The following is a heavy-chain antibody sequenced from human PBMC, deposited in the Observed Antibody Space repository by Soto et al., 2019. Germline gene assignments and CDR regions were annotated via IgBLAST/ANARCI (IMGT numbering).Heavy chain of an antibody. CDR2: MNPNSGNT. J-gene: IGHJ5*02. D-gene: IGHD3-10*01. Sequence: GASVKVSCKASGYTFTSYDINWVRQATGQGLEWMGWMNPNSGNTGYAQKFQGRVTMTRNTSISTAYMELSSLRSEDTAVYYCARGHGSTWEWFCDFPLGPSMNWFDPCGQGTLVTVSS. CDR3: ARGHGSTWEWFCDFPLGPSMNWFDP. V-gene: IGHV1-8*01. CDR1: GYTFTSYD.